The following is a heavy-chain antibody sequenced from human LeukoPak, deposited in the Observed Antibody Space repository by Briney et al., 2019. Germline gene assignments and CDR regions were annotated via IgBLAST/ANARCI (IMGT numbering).Heavy chain of an antibody. CDR3: ARGRSRVTTFGVALNWLDS. CDR1: GGSLSNYD. J-gene: IGHJ5*01. V-gene: IGHV4-34*01. D-gene: IGHD3-3*01. Sequence: PLETLSLTRAVDGGSLSNYDWTWIRQPSGKGLEWICEIHHSGRTNYNPSLKSRITISADTSKKQFSLRLSSVTAADTAVYYCARGRSRVTTFGVALNWLDSWGQGNLVTVSS. CDR2: IHHSGRT.